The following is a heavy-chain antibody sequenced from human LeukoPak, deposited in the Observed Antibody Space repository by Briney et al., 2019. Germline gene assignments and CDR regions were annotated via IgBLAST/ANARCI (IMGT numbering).Heavy chain of an antibody. CDR3: ASGSSWYYY. J-gene: IGHJ4*02. CDR2: IKQDGSEK. CDR1: GFTFSNYW. D-gene: IGHD6-13*01. V-gene: IGHV3-7*01. Sequence: GGSLRLSCAASGFTFSNYWMSWVRQAPGKGLEWVANIKQDGSEKYYVDSVKGRFTISRDNAKNSLYLQMNSLGAEDTAVYYCASGSSWYYYWGQGTLVTVSS.